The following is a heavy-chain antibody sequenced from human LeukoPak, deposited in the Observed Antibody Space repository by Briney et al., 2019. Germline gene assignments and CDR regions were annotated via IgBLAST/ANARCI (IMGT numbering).Heavy chain of an antibody. CDR1: GYTFTSYG. CDR2: ISAYNGNT. Sequence: VASVKVSCKASGYTFTSYGISWVRQAPGQGLEWMGWISAYNGNTNYAQKLQGRVTMTTDTSTSTAYMELRSLRSDDTAVYYCARDRPYDSSGYYYYYGMDVWGQGTTVTVSS. J-gene: IGHJ6*02. V-gene: IGHV1-18*01. CDR3: ARDRPYDSSGYYYYYGMDV. D-gene: IGHD3-22*01.